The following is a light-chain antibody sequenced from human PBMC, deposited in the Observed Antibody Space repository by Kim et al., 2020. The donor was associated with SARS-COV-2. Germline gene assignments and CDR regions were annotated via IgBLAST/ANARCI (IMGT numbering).Light chain of an antibody. CDR3: SLYTSSSPYV. Sequence: QSALTQPASVSGSPGQSITISCTGTNSDVGGYDYVSWYQQFPGKAPKLMIYDVNKRPSGVSNRFSGSKSGNTASLTISGLQAEDEADYYCSLYTSSSPYVFGIGTKVTVL. CDR1: NSDVGGYDY. V-gene: IGLV2-14*03. J-gene: IGLJ1*01. CDR2: DVN.